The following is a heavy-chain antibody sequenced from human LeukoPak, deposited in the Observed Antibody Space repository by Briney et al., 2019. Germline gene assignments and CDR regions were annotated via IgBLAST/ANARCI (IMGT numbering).Heavy chain of an antibody. V-gene: IGHV3-53*01. J-gene: IGHJ4*02. Sequence: GGSLRLSCAASGFTFSSYAMSWVRQAPGRGLEWVSVICSGGNTYYADSVKGRFTISRDNSKNTVYLQMNSLRAEDTAVYYCARGETSSYDYWGQGTLVTVSS. CDR3: ARGETSSYDY. D-gene: IGHD2-2*01. CDR2: ICSGGNT. CDR1: GFTFSSYA.